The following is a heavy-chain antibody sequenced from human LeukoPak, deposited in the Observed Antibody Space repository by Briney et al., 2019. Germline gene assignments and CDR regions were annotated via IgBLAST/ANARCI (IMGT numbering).Heavy chain of an antibody. CDR3: ARGYCTNGVCYYFDY. D-gene: IGHD2-8*01. V-gene: IGHV1-69*06. CDR1: GGTFSSDA. J-gene: IGHJ4*02. Sequence: SVKVSCKASGGTFSSDAISWVRQAPGQGLEWMGRIIPIFGTANYAQKFQGRVTITADKSTSTAYMELSSLRSEDTAVYYCARGYCTNGVCYYFDYWGQGTLVTVSS. CDR2: IIPIFGTA.